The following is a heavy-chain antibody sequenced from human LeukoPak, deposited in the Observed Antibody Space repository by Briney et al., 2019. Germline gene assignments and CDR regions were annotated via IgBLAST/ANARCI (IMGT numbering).Heavy chain of an antibody. D-gene: IGHD3-10*01. J-gene: IGHJ5*02. CDR1: GGSISSYY. Sequence: SETLSLTCTVSGGSISSYYWSWIRQPPGKGLEWIGYIYYSGSTNYNPSLKSRVTISVDTSKNQFSLKLSSVTAADTAVYYCARDSFGYYYGSGSLNWFDPWGQGTLVTVSS. CDR2: IYYSGST. V-gene: IGHV4-59*01. CDR3: ARDSFGYYYGSGSLNWFDP.